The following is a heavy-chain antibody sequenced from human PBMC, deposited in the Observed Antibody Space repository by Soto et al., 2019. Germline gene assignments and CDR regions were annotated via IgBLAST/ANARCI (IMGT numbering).Heavy chain of an antibody. CDR1: GFTFSSYG. CDR2: ISYDGSNK. D-gene: IGHD1-20*01. Sequence: PGGSLRLSCAASGFTFSSYGMHWVRQAPGKGLEWVAVISYDGSNKYYADSVKGRFTISRDNSKNTLYLQMNSLRAEDTAVYYCASLRITGTLEYYFDYWGQGNLVTFYS. V-gene: IGHV3-30*03. J-gene: IGHJ4*02. CDR3: ASLRITGTLEYYFDY.